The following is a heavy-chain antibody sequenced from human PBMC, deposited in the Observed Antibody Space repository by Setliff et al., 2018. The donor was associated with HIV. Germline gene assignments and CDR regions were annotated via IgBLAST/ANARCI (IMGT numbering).Heavy chain of an antibody. D-gene: IGHD1-26*01. J-gene: IGHJ4*02. V-gene: IGHV3-7*03. CDR1: RFTFSTYW. Sequence: GSLRLSCAASRFTFSTYWMTWVRQAPGKGLEWVATIKQDGSEKYYLDSVKGRFTISRDNAKSSLYLQMNSLRAEDTAVYYCATGFATSHWGQGTLVTVSS. CDR2: IKQDGSEK. CDR3: ATGFATSH.